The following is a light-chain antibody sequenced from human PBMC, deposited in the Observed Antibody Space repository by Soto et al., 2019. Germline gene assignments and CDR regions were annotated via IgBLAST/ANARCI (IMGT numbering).Light chain of an antibody. CDR2: EVS. Sequence: QSALTQPASVSGSPGQSITISCTGTSSDVGGYNYVSWYQQHPGKAPKLMIYEVSNRPSGVSNRSSDSKSGNTASLTISGLQAEDEADYYCSSYTSSSTLEVFGTGTKVTVL. J-gene: IGLJ1*01. CDR1: SSDVGGYNY. V-gene: IGLV2-14*01. CDR3: SSYTSSSTLEV.